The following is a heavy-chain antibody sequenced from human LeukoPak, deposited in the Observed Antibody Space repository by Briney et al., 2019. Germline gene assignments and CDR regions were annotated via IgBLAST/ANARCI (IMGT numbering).Heavy chain of an antibody. CDR2: INPSGGST. V-gene: IGHV1-46*01. CDR3: ARDQGPAAGTSYNWFDP. CDR1: GYSFTSQY. Sequence: ASLKVSCKASGYSFTSQYMHWVRHAPGQGLEWRGMINPSGGSTSYAQKFQCRITITRDTSTSTVYMELTSLKSEDTAVYYCARDQGPAAGTSYNWFDPWGQGTLVTVSS. J-gene: IGHJ5*02. D-gene: IGHD6-25*01.